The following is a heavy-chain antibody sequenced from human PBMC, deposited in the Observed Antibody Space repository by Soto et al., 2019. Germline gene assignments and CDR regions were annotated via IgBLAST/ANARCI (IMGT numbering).Heavy chain of an antibody. D-gene: IGHD3-9*01. V-gene: IGHV3-30*18. J-gene: IGHJ4*02. CDR3: AKEGPITDWYFDY. CDR2: ISSDGKVA. Sequence: QVQLVESGGGVVQPGRSLRLSCAASGFTFSSYGMHWVRQAPGKGLEWVTVISSDGKVAYYADSVKGRFTISRDNSKNTLYLQMISLRTEDTAMYYCAKEGPITDWYFDYWGQGTLVTVSS. CDR1: GFTFSSYG.